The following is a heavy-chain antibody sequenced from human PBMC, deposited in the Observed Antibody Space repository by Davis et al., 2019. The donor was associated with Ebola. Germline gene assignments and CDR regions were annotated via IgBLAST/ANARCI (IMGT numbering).Heavy chain of an antibody. V-gene: IGHV3-48*01. D-gene: IGHD5/OR15-5a*01. CDR1: GFTFSTYN. Sequence: GGSLRLSCAASGFTFSTYNMDWVRQAPGKGLEWVANIGSDTHYADSVKGRFTISRDNSKNTIYLQMNSLRAEDTAVYYCARHYVYDYYMGLDVWGQGTTVAVSS. CDR3: ARHYVYDYYMGLDV. CDR2: IGSDT. J-gene: IGHJ6*02.